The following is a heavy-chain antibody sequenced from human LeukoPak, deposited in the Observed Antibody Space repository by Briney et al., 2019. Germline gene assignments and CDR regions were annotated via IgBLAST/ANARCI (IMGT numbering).Heavy chain of an antibody. CDR3: ARGDWFDP. CDR1: GGSISDYY. J-gene: IGHJ5*02. CDR2: VYITGDT. Sequence: SETLSLTCNVSGGSISDYYWSWIRQPAGEGLEWIGRVYITGDTNYNPSLRSRVTMSVDTSKNQFSPNLTSVSAADTAVYYCARGDWFDPWGQGTLVTVSS. V-gene: IGHV4-4*07.